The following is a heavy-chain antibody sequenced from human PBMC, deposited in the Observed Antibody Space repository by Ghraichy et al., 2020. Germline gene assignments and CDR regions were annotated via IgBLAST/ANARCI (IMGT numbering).Heavy chain of an antibody. Sequence: LSLTCAAFGFTFTNNWMTWVRQAPGKGLEWVASIKQDGSEKYYVDSVKGRFTISRDTAKNSLYLQMNSLRAEDTAVYYCSGRAFEIWGQGTMVTV. V-gene: IGHV3-7*03. J-gene: IGHJ3*02. D-gene: IGHD2-15*01. CDR3: SGRAFEI. CDR2: IKQDGSEK. CDR1: GFTFTNNW.